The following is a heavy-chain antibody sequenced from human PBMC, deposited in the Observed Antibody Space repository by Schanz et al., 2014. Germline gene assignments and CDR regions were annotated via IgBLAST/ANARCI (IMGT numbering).Heavy chain of an antibody. V-gene: IGHV3-23*04. D-gene: IGHD2-2*03. CDR2: ISGTGGDDT. CDR3: ARAGYCTSVSCSLFVSDY. J-gene: IGHJ4*02. CDR1: GLIFSNYV. Sequence: EVQLVESGGGLVKPGGSLRLSCATSGLIFSNYVMSWVRQAPGKGLLWVSSISGTGGDDTYYADSVKGRFTISRDNSKNTLFLQMNSLRAEDTAVYYCARAGYCTSVSCSLFVSDYWGQGTLVTVSS.